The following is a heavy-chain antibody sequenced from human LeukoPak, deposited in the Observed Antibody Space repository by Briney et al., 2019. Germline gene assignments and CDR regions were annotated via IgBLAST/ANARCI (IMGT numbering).Heavy chain of an antibody. Sequence: GGSLRLSCAASGFTFSSYAMSWVRQAPGKGLEWVSAISGSGGSTYYADSVKGRFTISRDNSKNTLYLQMNSLRAEDTAVYYCAKVAQIVVVTNYYYYMDVWGKGTTVTVSS. J-gene: IGHJ6*03. CDR3: AKVAQIVVVTNYYYYMDV. V-gene: IGHV3-23*01. CDR1: GFTFSSYA. CDR2: ISGSGGST. D-gene: IGHD3-22*01.